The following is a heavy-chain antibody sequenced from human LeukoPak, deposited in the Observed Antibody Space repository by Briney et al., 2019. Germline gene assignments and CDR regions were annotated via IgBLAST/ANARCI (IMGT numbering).Heavy chain of an antibody. CDR1: GGSFSGYF. J-gene: IGHJ4*02. CDR2: INHSGST. CDR3: ARGWNSGWYFGY. Sequence: SETLSLTCAVYGGSFSGYFWSWIRQPPGKGLEWIGEINHSGSTNYNPSLKSRVTISVDTSKNQFSLKLSSVTAADTAVYYCARGWNSGWYFGYWGQGTLVTVSS. D-gene: IGHD6-19*01. V-gene: IGHV4-34*01.